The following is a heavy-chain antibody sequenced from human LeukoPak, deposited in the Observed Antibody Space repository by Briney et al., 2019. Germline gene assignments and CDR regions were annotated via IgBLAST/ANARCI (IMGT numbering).Heavy chain of an antibody. J-gene: IGHJ3*02. D-gene: IGHD6-19*01. V-gene: IGHV3-23*01. CDR3: AKSALGDSSGWGLGAFDI. CDR1: GFTFSSYA. CDR2: ISGSGGST. Sequence: PGGSLRLSCAASGFTFSSYAMSWVRQAPGKGLEWVSAISGSGGSTYYADSVKGRFTISRDNSKNTLYLQMNSLRAEDTAVYYCAKSALGDSSGWGLGAFDIWGQGTMVTVSS.